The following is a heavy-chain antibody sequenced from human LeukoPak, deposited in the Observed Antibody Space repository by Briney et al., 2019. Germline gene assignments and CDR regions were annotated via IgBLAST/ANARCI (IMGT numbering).Heavy chain of an antibody. CDR3: ARHVAGLFDY. Sequence: PSETLSLTCTVSGGSISSSSYYWGWIRQPPGKGREWIGSIYYSGSTYYNPSLKSRVTISVDTSKNQFSLKLSSVTAADTAVYYCARHVAGLFDYWGQGTLVTVSS. CDR2: IYYSGST. D-gene: IGHD6-19*01. CDR1: GGSISSSSYY. V-gene: IGHV4-39*01. J-gene: IGHJ4*02.